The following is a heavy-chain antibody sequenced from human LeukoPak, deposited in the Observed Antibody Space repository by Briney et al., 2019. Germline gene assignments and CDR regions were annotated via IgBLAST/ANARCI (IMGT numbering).Heavy chain of an antibody. J-gene: IGHJ3*02. CDR3: ATAGRRWGYGIFDAFDI. CDR1: GYTPTDLS. V-gene: IGHV1-24*01. D-gene: IGHD3-9*01. CDR2: FNPKDGET. Sequence: ASVKVSCKVTGYTPTDLSMHWERQAPGKGLEWIGGFNPKDGETSYPQKYQGRVTMTEDTSTDTAYMELSSLRSDDTAVYYCATAGRRWGYGIFDAFDIWGQGTMVTASS.